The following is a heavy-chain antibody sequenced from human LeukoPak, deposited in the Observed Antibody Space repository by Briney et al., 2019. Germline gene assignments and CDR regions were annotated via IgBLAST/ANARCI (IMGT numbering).Heavy chain of an antibody. J-gene: IGHJ3*02. CDR3: ARRKASITIFGVVIRPNAFDI. CDR1: GGSFSGYY. CDR2: INHSGST. V-gene: IGHV4-34*01. D-gene: IGHD3-3*01. Sequence: PSETLSLTCAVYGGSFSGYYWSWIRQPPGKGLEWIGEINHSGSTNYNPSLKSRVTISVDTSKNQFSLKLSSVTAADTAVYYCARRKASITIFGVVIRPNAFDIWGQGTMVTVSS.